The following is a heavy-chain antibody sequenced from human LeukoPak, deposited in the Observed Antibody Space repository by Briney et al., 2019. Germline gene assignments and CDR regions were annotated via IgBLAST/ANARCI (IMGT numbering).Heavy chain of an antibody. CDR3: ARGSPPRVYYDRSGYYSYYFDY. V-gene: IGHV1-18*01. CDR2: ISPYNGNT. CDR1: GYTFTSYG. D-gene: IGHD3-22*01. Sequence: AASVKVSCKASGYTFTSYGIGWVRQAPGQGLEWMGWISPYNGNTIYAQKLQGRVTMTTDTSTSTAYMELRSLRSDDTAVYYCARGSPPRVYYDRSGYYSYYFDYWGQGTLVTVSS. J-gene: IGHJ4*02.